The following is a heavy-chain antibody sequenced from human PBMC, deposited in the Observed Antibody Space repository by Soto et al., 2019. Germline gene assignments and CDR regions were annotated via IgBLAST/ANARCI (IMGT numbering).Heavy chain of an antibody. Sequence: GASVKVSCKASGYAFTSHGITWVRQAPGQGLEWMGWISPADGNINYAQKLQGRVTMTTDRSTSTAYMDLRSLRSDDTAVYYCARGGMGGMDVWGQGTTVTVSS. CDR1: GYAFTSHG. V-gene: IGHV1-18*04. D-gene: IGHD1-26*01. CDR3: ARGGMGGMDV. CDR2: ISPADGNI. J-gene: IGHJ6*02.